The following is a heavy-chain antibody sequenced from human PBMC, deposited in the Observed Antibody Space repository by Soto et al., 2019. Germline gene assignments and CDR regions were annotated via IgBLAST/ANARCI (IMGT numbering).Heavy chain of an antibody. CDR2: ISGSGGST. V-gene: IGHV3-23*01. Sequence: EVQLLESGGGLVQPGGSLRLSCAASGFTFSSYAMSWVRQAPGKGLEWVSGISGSGGSTYYADSVKGRFTITRDSSKNTLYLQLNSLRTDDTAVYYCAKWPQAVAAGNFDYWGQGTLVTVSS. CDR3: AKWPQAVAAGNFDY. CDR1: GFTFSSYA. D-gene: IGHD6-19*01. J-gene: IGHJ4*02.